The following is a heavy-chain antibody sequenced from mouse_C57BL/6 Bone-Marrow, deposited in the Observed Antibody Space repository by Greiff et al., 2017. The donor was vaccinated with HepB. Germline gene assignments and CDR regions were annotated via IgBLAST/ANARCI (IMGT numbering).Heavy chain of an antibody. CDR1: GYTFTDYY. Sequence: QVQLQQSGAELVKPGASVKISCKASGYTFTDYYINWVKQRPGQGLEWIGKIGPGSGSTYYNEKFKGKATLTADKSSSTAYMQLSSLTSEDSAVYFCARSGGNYVHYYAMDYWGQGASVTVSS. CDR3: ARSGGNYVHYYAMDY. V-gene: IGHV1-77*01. J-gene: IGHJ4*01. CDR2: IGPGSGST. D-gene: IGHD2-1*01.